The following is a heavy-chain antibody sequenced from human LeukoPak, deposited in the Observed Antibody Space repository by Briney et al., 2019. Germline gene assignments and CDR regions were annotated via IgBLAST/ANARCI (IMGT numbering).Heavy chain of an antibody. D-gene: IGHD2-2*01. CDR2: IIPIFGTA. V-gene: IGHV1-69*06. CDR3: ASSGYCSSTSCRTFDY. J-gene: IGHJ4*02. CDR1: GYTFTGYY. Sequence: VASVKVSCKASGYTFTGYYMHWVRQAPGQGLEWMGGIIPIFGTANYAQKFQGRVTITADKSTSTAYMELSSLRSEDTAVYYCASSGYCSSTSCRTFDYWGQGTLVTVSS.